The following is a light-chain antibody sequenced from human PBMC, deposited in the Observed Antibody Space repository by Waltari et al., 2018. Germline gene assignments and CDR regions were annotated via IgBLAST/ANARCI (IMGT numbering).Light chain of an antibody. V-gene: IGKV3-15*01. CDR2: GAS. CDR3: QQYNNWPQT. Sequence: EIVMTPSPATLAVSPGEGATLSCRASQSVSSNLAWYQQKPGQAPRLLIYGASTRATGIPARFSGSVSGTEFTLTISSMQSEDFAVYYCQQYNNWPQTFGQGTKLEIK. CDR1: QSVSSN. J-gene: IGKJ2*01.